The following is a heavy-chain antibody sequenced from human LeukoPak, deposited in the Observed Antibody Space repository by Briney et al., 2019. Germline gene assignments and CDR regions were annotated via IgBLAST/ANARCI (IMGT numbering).Heavy chain of an antibody. Sequence: GGSLRLSCAASGFTFSSYAMHWVRQAPGKGLEWVAVISYDGSNKYYADSVKGRFTISRDNSKNTLYLQMNSLRAEDKAVYYCARGGSSSFSQIDYWGQGTLVTVSS. CDR3: ARGGSSSFSQIDY. CDR2: ISYDGSNK. D-gene: IGHD6-13*01. V-gene: IGHV3-30-3*01. CDR1: GFTFSSYA. J-gene: IGHJ4*02.